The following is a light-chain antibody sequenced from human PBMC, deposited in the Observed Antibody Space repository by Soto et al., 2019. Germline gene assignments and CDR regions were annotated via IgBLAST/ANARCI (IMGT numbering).Light chain of an antibody. Sequence: DIQMTQSPSSLSASVGDRVTITCRASQVIRNDVGWYQQKPGKAPKRLIYAAYTLQSGVPSRFSGSGSGTEFTLTISSLQAEDFATYYCLQHYRYPRTFGQGTKVDIK. CDR1: QVIRND. CDR2: AAY. J-gene: IGKJ1*01. V-gene: IGKV1-17*01. CDR3: LQHYRYPRT.